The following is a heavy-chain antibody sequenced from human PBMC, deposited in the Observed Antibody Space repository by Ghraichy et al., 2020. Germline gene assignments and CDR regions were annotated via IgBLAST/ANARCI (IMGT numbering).Heavy chain of an antibody. CDR3: TRVVDSNYVYYYYGMDV. Sequence: GGSLRLSCTASGFTFGDYAMSWVRQAPGKGLEWVGFIRSKAYGGTTEYAASVKGRFTISRDDSKSIAYLQMNSLKTEDTAVYYCTRVVDSNYVYYYYGMDVWGQGTTVTVSS. CDR1: GFTFGDYA. V-gene: IGHV3-49*04. J-gene: IGHJ6*02. D-gene: IGHD4-11*01. CDR2: IRSKAYGGTT.